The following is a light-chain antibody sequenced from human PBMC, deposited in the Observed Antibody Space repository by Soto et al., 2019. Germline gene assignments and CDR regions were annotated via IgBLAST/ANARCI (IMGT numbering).Light chain of an antibody. CDR3: QTWGTGIVV. Sequence: QPVLTQSPSASASLGASVKLTCTLSSGHSIYAIAWHQQQPEKGPRYLMKLNSDGSHTKGDGIPDRFSGSSSGAERYLTVSSPQAEDESDYSCQTWGTGIVVFGGGTKLTVL. CDR1: SGHSIYA. J-gene: IGLJ2*01. CDR2: LNSDGSH. V-gene: IGLV4-69*01.